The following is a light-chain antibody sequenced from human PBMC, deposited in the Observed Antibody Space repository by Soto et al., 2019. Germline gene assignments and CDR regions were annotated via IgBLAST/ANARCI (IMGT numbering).Light chain of an antibody. J-gene: IGKJ4*01. CDR2: DAS. CDR1: QSVSSS. Sequence: EIVLTQSPATLSLSPGETATLSCRASQSVSSSLAWYQQKPGQTPRLLIYDASNRATGIPARFSGSGSGTVFTLTVSSLEPEDFAVYYCQQRSSWPLTFGGGTKVEIK. CDR3: QQRSSWPLT. V-gene: IGKV3-11*01.